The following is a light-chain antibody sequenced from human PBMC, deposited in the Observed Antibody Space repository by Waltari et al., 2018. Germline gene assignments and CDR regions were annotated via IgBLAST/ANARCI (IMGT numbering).Light chain of an antibody. Sequence: EVVMTQSPATLSVSPGERATLSCRASQSVNGDFAWYQQRPGQAPRLLIHDASTRATGIPVRFSGSGSGTEFTLTISSLQSEDSAIYCCQQYNNWPPTFGGGTKVEIK. CDR2: DAS. CDR1: QSVNGD. J-gene: IGKJ4*01. V-gene: IGKV3-15*01. CDR3: QQYNNWPPT.